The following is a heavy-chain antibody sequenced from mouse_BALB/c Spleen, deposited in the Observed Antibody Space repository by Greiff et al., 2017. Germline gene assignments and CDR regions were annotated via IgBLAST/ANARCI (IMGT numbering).Heavy chain of an antibody. CDR1: GYSITSDYA. CDR3: AGYYSRAWFAY. V-gene: IGHV3-2*02. J-gene: IGHJ3*01. D-gene: IGHD2-12*01. Sequence: ESGPGLVKPSQSLSLTCTVTGYSITSDYAWNWIRQFPGNKLEWMGYISYSGSTSYNPSLKSRISITRDTSKNQFFLQLNSVTTEDTATYYCAGYYSRAWFAYWGQGTLVTVSA. CDR2: ISYSGST.